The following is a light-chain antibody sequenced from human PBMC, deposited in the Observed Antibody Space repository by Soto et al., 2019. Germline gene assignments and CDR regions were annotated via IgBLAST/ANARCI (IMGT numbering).Light chain of an antibody. CDR1: QSISSY. V-gene: IGKV3-11*01. J-gene: IGKJ5*01. Sequence: TVLTQSPATLSLSPGERATLSCRASQSISSYLAWYQQKPGQAPRLLIYDASNRATGIPARFSGSGSGTDFTLTISSLEPEDFSVYYCQQRYNWPITFGQGTRLEV. CDR3: QQRYNWPIT. CDR2: DAS.